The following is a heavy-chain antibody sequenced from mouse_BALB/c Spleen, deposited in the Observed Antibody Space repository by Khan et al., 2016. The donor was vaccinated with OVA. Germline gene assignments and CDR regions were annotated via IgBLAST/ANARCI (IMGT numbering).Heavy chain of an antibody. V-gene: IGHV5-6*01. CDR3: ADHVTGSFAY. CDR2: ISSGGGYT. J-gene: IGHJ3*01. D-gene: IGHD4-1*01. CDR1: GFTFSSYS. Sequence: EVELVESGGDLVKPGGSLKLSCAASGFTFSSYSMSWVRQTPDKRLEWVASISSGGGYTYYPDSVKGRFTISRDNAKNTLYLQMSDLKSEDTAMYYCADHVTGSFAYWGQGTLVTVSA.